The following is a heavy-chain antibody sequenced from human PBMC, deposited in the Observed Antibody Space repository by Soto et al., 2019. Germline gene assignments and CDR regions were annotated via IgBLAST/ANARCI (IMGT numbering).Heavy chain of an antibody. Sequence: LRLSCSASGFTFHSYAMHWVRQAPGKGLEFVSAISSYGADTYYADSVKGRFAISRDNSKNTLYLQMSSLRAEDTALYYCVKEGYMRSDWYGQFDYWGQGALVTVSS. CDR2: ISSYGADT. CDR3: VKEGYMRSDWYGQFDY. D-gene: IGHD6-19*01. V-gene: IGHV3-64D*06. J-gene: IGHJ4*02. CDR1: GFTFHSYA.